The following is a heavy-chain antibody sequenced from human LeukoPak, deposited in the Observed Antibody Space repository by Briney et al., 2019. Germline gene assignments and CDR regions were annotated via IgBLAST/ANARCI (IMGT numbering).Heavy chain of an antibody. CDR2: IKQDGSEK. V-gene: IGHV3-7*01. D-gene: IGHD3-10*01. CDR1: GFTFSSYW. J-gene: IGHJ3*02. CDR3: ARSGILGAFDI. Sequence: GGSLRLSCAASGFTFSSYWTSWVRQAPGKGLEWVANIKQDGSEKYYVDSVKGRFTISRDNAKNSLYLQMNSLRAEDTAVYYCARSGILGAFDIWGQGTMVTVSS.